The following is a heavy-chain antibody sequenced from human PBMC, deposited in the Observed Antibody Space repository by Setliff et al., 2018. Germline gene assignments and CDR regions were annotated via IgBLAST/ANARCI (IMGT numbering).Heavy chain of an antibody. J-gene: IGHJ4*02. D-gene: IGHD6-13*01. V-gene: IGHV1-18*01. CDR1: GYTFTSYG. Sequence: ASVKVSCKASGYTFTSYGFSWVRQAPGQGLEWMGWISVYNGKTKYAQKFQGRVTMTTDTSTRTAYMEVTSLRSDDTAVYYCARGVIAAAGIDYWGQGTLVTVSS. CDR2: ISVYNGKT. CDR3: ARGVIAAAGIDY.